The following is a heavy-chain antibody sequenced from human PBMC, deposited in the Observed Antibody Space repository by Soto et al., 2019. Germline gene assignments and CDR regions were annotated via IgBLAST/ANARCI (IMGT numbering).Heavy chain of an antibody. CDR3: ARDQYSGRGGGAFDI. CDR1: GFTFSSYG. V-gene: IGHV3-33*01. Sequence: QVQLVEPGGGVVQPGRSLRLSCAASGFTFSSYGMHWVRQAPGKGLEWVAVIWYDGSNKYYADSVKGRFTISRDNSKNTLYLQMNSLRAEDTAVYYCARDQYSGRGGGAFDIWGQGTMVTVSS. J-gene: IGHJ3*02. CDR2: IWYDGSNK. D-gene: IGHD1-26*01.